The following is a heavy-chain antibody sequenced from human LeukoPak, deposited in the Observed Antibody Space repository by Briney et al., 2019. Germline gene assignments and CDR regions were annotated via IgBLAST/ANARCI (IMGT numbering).Heavy chain of an antibody. CDR3: AKALSTMVVSLGDY. V-gene: IGHV3-9*01. CDR2: ISWNSGSI. Sequence: GGSLRLSCAASGFTFDDYAMHWIRQAPGKGLEWVSGISWNSGSIGYADSVKGRFTISRDNAKNSLYLQMNSLRAEDTALYYCAKALSTMVVSLGDYWGQGTLVTVSS. D-gene: IGHD3-10*01. J-gene: IGHJ4*02. CDR1: GFTFDDYA.